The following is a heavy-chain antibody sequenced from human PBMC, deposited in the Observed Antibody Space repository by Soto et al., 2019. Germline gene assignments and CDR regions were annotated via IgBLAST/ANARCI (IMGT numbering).Heavy chain of an antibody. CDR2: ISPDGSAK. CDR3: AAWDISNP. V-gene: IGHV3-7*01. D-gene: IGHD5-12*01. CDR1: GMTFSNYW. J-gene: IGHJ4*02. Sequence: EEQLVESGGGLVQPGGSLRLSCVASGMTFSNYWMNWVRQTPGKGLEWVANISPDGSAKAYVDSVKGRFTVSRDNAKNSFYLQMNRLRAEDTAVYFCAAWDISNPWGQGTLVTVSS.